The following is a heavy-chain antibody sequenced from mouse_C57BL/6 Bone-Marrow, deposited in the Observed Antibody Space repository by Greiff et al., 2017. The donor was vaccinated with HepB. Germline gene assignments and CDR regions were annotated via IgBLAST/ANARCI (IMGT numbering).Heavy chain of an antibody. J-gene: IGHJ3*01. D-gene: IGHD2-3*01. Sequence: VQLQQSGAELARPGASVKMSCKASGYTFTSYTMHWVKQRPGQGLEWIGYINPSSGYTKYNQKFKDKATLTADKSSSTAYMQLSSLTSEDAEVYYCARLDDGYYEPSAYWGQGTLVTVSA. CDR3: ARLDDGYYEPSAY. CDR1: GYTFTSYT. CDR2: INPSSGYT. V-gene: IGHV1-4*01.